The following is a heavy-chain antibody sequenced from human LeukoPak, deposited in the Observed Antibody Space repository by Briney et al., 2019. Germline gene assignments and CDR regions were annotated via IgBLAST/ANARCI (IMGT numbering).Heavy chain of an antibody. CDR3: ASLAYYYGSGVDY. CDR2: ISSSSLYI. CDR1: GFTFSSYS. Sequence: PGGSLRLSCAASGFTFSSYSMNWVRQAPGKGLEWVSSISSSSLYIYYADSVKGRFTISRDNAKNSLFLQMNSLRAEDTAVYYCASLAYYYGSGVDYWGQGTLVTVSS. J-gene: IGHJ4*02. D-gene: IGHD3-10*01. V-gene: IGHV3-21*01.